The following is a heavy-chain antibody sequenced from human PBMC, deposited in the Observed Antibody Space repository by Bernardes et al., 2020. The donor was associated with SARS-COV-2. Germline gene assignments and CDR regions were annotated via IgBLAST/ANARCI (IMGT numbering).Heavy chain of an antibody. J-gene: IGHJ4*02. Sequence: WGSLRLSRASSGFTFSSFWMSWVRQAPGKGLAWLANIHDDGTVKYYVDSVKGRFTISRDNAKNSLYLQMNSLRGADTAVYYCARTVAAPADYWGQGTLVTVSS. CDR2: IHDDGTVK. CDR3: ARTVAAPADY. CDR1: GFTFSSFW. D-gene: IGHD6-13*01. V-gene: IGHV3-7*03.